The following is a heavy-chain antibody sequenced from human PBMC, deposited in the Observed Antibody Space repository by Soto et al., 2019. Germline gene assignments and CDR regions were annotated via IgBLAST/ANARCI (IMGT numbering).Heavy chain of an antibody. V-gene: IGHV3-23*01. Sequence: DVRLLESGGGLVQPGGSLRLSCAASGFTFSSYSMSWVRQAQGKGLEWVSTIGTSASTYYGDSVRGRFTISRDNSRNTLYLQMNSLRAEDTAVYYCADLSRYCTSSNCDWGQGTVVTVSS. D-gene: IGHD2-2*01. CDR2: IGTSAST. CDR1: GFTFSSYS. CDR3: ADLSRYCTSSNCD. J-gene: IGHJ4*02.